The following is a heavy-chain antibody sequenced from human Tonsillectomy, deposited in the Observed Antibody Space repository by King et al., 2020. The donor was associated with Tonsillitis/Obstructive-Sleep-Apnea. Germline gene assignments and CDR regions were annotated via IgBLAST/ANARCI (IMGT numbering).Heavy chain of an antibody. D-gene: IGHD3-9*01. CDR1: GYSFTSYW. Sequence: QLVQSGAEVKKPGESLRISCKVSGYSFTSYWIDWVRQMPGKGLEWMGTIDPSDSYTNYSPSFQGHVTVSADKSISTAYLQWSSLKASDTAMYYCARRYFDGHYYYYMDVWGKGTTPTVSS. V-gene: IGHV5-10-1*01. CDR2: IDPSDSYT. CDR3: ARRYFDGHYYYYMDV. J-gene: IGHJ6*03.